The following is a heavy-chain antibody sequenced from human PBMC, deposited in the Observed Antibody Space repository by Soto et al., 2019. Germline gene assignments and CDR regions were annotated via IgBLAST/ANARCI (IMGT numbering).Heavy chain of an antibody. CDR1: GGSISSGGYY. Sequence: QVQLQESGPGLVKPSQTLSLTCTVSGGSISSGGYYWSWIRQHPGKGLDWLGYIYYSGSTYYHPSRKSRVTTSVDTSKNQFSLKLSSVTAADTAVYYCARSSTRANYFDSWGQGTLVTVSS. CDR2: IYYSGST. CDR3: ARSSTRANYFDS. J-gene: IGHJ4*02. D-gene: IGHD2-2*01. V-gene: IGHV4-31*03.